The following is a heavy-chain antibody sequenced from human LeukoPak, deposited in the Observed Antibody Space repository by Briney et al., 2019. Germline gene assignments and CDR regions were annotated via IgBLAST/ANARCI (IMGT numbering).Heavy chain of an antibody. CDR1: GFTFGSYG. CDR2: TRFDGSNE. CDR3: ASDGAQGTSSPDY. Sequence: GESLRLSCATSGFTFGSYGMHWVRQAPGKGPEWVAVTRFDGSNEYYADSVKGRFTISRDNSQNTVYLQMNSLRAEDPDLYFCASDGAQGTSSPDYWGQGTLVTVSS. V-gene: IGHV3-33*01. J-gene: IGHJ4*02. D-gene: IGHD2-8*01.